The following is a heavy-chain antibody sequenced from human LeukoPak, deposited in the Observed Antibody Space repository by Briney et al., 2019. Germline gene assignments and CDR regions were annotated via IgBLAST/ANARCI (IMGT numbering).Heavy chain of an antibody. D-gene: IGHD3-10*01. Sequence: ASVKVSFKASGYTFTGYYMHWVRQAPGQGLEWMGWINPNSGGTNYAQKFQGRVTMTRDTSISTAYMELSRLRSDDTAVYYCARSGGSGELAPGDYWGQGTLVTVSS. CDR2: INPNSGGT. J-gene: IGHJ4*02. V-gene: IGHV1-2*02. CDR3: ARSGGSGELAPGDY. CDR1: GYTFTGYY.